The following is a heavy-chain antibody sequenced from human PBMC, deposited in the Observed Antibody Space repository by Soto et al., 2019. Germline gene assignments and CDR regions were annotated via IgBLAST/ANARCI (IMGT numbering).Heavy chain of an antibody. D-gene: IGHD5-18*01. CDR1: GFTFGSHG. J-gene: IGHJ4*02. CDR3: ARDLLSYPLHY. V-gene: IGHV3-30*03. CDR2: ISPDGSNE. Sequence: PGGSLRLSCAAFGFTFGSHGMHWVRQAPGKGPEWVAGISPDGSNEYYADPVKGRFTISRDNSKNTLFLQMNSLRGEDTAVYYCARDLLSYPLHYWGQGTLVTVSS.